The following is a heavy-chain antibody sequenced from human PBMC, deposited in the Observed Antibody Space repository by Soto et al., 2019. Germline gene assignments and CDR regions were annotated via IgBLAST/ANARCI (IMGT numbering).Heavy chain of an antibody. V-gene: IGHV3-30-3*01. CDR2: ISYDGSNK. CDR1: GFTFSSYA. J-gene: IGHJ4*02. Sequence: GGSLRLSCAASGFTFSSYAMHWVRQAPGKGLEWVAVISYDGSNKYYADSVKGRFTISRDNSKNTLYLQMNGLRAEDTAVYYCFTLDPGFDYWGQGTLVTVSS. CDR3: FTLDPGFDY. D-gene: IGHD1-1*01.